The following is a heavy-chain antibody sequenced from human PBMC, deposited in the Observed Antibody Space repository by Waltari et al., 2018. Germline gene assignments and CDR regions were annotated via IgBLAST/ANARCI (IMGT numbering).Heavy chain of an antibody. Sequence: QVQLVESGGGVVQPGGSLRSSCAASGFTFSRYGMHWARQAPGKGLEWVAFIRYDGSNKYYADSVKGRFTISRDNSKNTLYLQMNSLRAEDTAVYYCAKEPGGDPVDYWGQGTLVTVSS. CDR2: IRYDGSNK. CDR3: AKEPGGDPVDY. CDR1: GFTFSRYG. V-gene: IGHV3-30*02. J-gene: IGHJ4*02. D-gene: IGHD2-21*01.